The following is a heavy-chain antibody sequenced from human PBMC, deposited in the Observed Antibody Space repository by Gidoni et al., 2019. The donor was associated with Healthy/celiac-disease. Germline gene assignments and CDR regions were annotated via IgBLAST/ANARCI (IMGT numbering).Heavy chain of an antibody. D-gene: IGHD2-15*01. CDR1: GGSISSYY. CDR2: IYYSGST. V-gene: IGHV4-59*08. J-gene: IGHJ4*02. CDR3: ASNGRDGDY. Sequence: VQLQESGPGLVKPSATLSLTCTVPGGSISSYYWSWIRQPPGKGLEWIGYIYYSGSTNYNPSLKSRVTISVDTSKNQFSLKLSSVTAADTAVYYCASNGRDGDYWGQGTLVTVSS.